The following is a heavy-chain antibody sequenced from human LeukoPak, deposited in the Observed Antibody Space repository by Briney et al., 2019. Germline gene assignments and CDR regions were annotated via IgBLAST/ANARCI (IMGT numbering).Heavy chain of an antibody. CDR3: ASNYYDSSASVFAS. D-gene: IGHD3-22*01. V-gene: IGHV4-59*01. CDR2: IFKTGST. CDR1: EGSINSYH. J-gene: IGHJ5*01. Sequence: SETLSLTCSVTEGSINSYHWSWLRQSPGQGLEWIGSIFKTGSTDYNPSLKRRVTILADTSNNRISLNLRSVTAADTAIYYCASNYYDSSASVFASWGQGTLVAVTS.